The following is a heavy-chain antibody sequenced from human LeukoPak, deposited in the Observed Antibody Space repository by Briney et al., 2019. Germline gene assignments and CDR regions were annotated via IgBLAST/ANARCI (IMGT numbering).Heavy chain of an antibody. CDR1: GFTVSSNS. Sequence: GGSLRLSCTVSGFTVSSNSWSWVRQAPGKGLEWVSFIYSGGNTHYSDSVKGRFTLSRDNSKNTLYLQMNSLRAEDTAVYYCASPPSVDSSSQYYFEYWGQGTLVTVSS. V-gene: IGHV3-53*01. CDR2: IYSGGNT. D-gene: IGHD6-6*01. J-gene: IGHJ4*02. CDR3: ASPPSVDSSSQYYFEY.